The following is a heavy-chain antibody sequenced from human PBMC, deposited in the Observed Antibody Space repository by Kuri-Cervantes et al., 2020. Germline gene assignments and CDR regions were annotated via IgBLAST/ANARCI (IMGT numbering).Heavy chain of an antibody. CDR3: ARDSVGVLN. Sequence: GESLNISCAASGFTFSSYGMHWVRQAPGKGLEWVAVIWYDGSNKYYADSVKGRFTISRDNSKNTLCLQMNSLRAEDTAVYYCARDSVGVLNWGQGTLVTVSS. V-gene: IGHV3-33*01. D-gene: IGHD2-2*01. J-gene: IGHJ4*02. CDR2: IWYDGSNK. CDR1: GFTFSSYG.